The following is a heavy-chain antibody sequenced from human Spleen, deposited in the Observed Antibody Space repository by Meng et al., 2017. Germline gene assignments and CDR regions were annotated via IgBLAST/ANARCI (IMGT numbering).Heavy chain of an antibody. D-gene: IGHD4-17*01. CDR2: IYHRGST. V-gene: IGHV4-30-2*03. CDR1: GGSISSDNYS. CDR3: ATSTVTTFFDY. J-gene: IGHJ4*02. Sequence: QVQPQDSGPGLVKPSETLSLTCAVSGGSISSDNYSWSWIRQPPGKGLEWIGIIYHRGSTNYNPSLKSRVTISVDTSKNQFSLKLSSVTAADTAVYYCATSTVTTFFDYWGQGTLVTVSS.